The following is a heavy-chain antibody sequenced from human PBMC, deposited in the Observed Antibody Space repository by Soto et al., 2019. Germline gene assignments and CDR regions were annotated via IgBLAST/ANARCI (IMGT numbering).Heavy chain of an antibody. D-gene: IGHD5-12*01. CDR3: ARDWDVGYSGYDFNGFDP. V-gene: IGHV1-69*13. CDR1: GGTFSNHA. Sequence: SVKVSCKASGGTFSNHAISWVRQAPGQGLAWVGGIIPMFPTADYAQRFQGRVTITADDSTTTVYMEVSGPRSEDTAVYYCARDWDVGYSGYDFNGFDPWGQGTLVTVSS. CDR2: IIPMFPTA. J-gene: IGHJ5*02.